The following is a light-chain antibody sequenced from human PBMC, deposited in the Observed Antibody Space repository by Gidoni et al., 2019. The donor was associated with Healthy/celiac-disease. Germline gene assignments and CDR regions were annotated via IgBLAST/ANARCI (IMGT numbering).Light chain of an antibody. CDR2: AAS. CDR3: QQYDSYPRT. CDR1: EGISSY. J-gene: IGKJ4*01. Sequence: IRITQSPSSFSASTRDRVTITCRASEGISSYLAWYQQKPGKAPKLLIYAASTLQSGVPSRFSGSGSGTDFTLTISCLQSEDFATYYCQQYDSYPRTFGGGTKVEIK. V-gene: IGKV1-8*01.